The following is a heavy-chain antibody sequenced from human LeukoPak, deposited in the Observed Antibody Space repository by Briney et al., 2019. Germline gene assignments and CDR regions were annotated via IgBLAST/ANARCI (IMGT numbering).Heavy chain of an antibody. CDR1: GFSFSTYS. V-gene: IGHV3-21*01. CDR3: ARSCDGDCYPRESAFDI. CDR2: ISSTSSYI. J-gene: IGHJ3*02. Sequence: GGSLRLSCVASGFSFSTYSMDWVRQAPGKGLEWVSSISSTSSYIYYIDSVKGRFTISRDNAKNSLYLQMNSLGAEDTAVYFCARSCDGDCYPRESAFDIWGQGTVVTVSS. D-gene: IGHD2-21*01.